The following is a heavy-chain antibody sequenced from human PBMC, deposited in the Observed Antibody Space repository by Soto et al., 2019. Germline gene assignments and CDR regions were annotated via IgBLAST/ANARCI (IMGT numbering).Heavy chain of an antibody. V-gene: IGHV5-10-1*01. J-gene: IGHJ6*02. CDR3: ARQYGYSYGSYYYYGMDV. Sequence: GESLKISCKGSGYSFTSYWISWVRQMPGKGLEWMGRIDPSDSYTNYSPSFQGHVTISADKSISTAYLQWSSLKASDTAMYYCARQYGYSYGSYYYYGMDVWGQGTTVTVYS. D-gene: IGHD5-18*01. CDR1: GYSFTSYW. CDR2: IDPSDSYT.